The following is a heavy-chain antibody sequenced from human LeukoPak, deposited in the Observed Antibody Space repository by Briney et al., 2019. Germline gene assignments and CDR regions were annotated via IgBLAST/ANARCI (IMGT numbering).Heavy chain of an antibody. CDR2: IYYSGST. CDR1: GVSVDSGGYY. CDR3: ARAAFQFDY. V-gene: IGHV4-31*03. D-gene: IGHD6-13*01. Sequence: SETLSLTCTVSGVSVDSGGYYWSWIRRHPGKGLEWIGYIYYSGSTYYNPSLESRVTMSLDRSKNHFSLNLTSVTAADTAVYYCARAAFQFDYWGQGTLVTVSA. J-gene: IGHJ4*02.